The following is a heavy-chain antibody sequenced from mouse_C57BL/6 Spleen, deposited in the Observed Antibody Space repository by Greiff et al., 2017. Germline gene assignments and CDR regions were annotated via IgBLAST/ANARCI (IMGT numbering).Heavy chain of an antibody. CDR1: GYAFSSSW. J-gene: IGHJ2*01. Sequence: VQLQQSGPELVKPGASVKISCKASGYAFSSSWLNWVKQRPGKGLEWVGRIYPGDGDTNYNGTFKGNATLTTDKSSSTAYMQLSSLTSEDTAVYYCARRGLQYYFDYWGQGTTLTVSS. D-gene: IGHD2-4*01. CDR2: IYPGDGDT. V-gene: IGHV1-82*01. CDR3: ARRGLQYYFDY.